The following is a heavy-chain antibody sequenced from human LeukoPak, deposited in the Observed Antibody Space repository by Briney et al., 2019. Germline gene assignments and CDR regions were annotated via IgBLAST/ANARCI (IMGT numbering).Heavy chain of an antibody. CDR2: ISYDGSNK. V-gene: IGHV3-30-3*01. D-gene: IGHD4-17*01. Sequence: GGSLRLSCAASGFTFSSYAMHWVRQAPGKGLEWVAVISYDGSNKYYADSVKGRFTISRDNSKNTLYLQMNSLRAEDTAVYYCAREKMTTVSSYYFDYWGQGTLVTVSS. CDR3: AREKMTTVSSYYFDY. CDR1: GFTFSSYA. J-gene: IGHJ4*02.